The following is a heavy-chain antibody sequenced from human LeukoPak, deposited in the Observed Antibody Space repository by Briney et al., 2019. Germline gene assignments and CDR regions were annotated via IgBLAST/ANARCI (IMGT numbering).Heavy chain of an antibody. CDR2: IIPIFGTA. CDR1: GGTFSGYA. V-gene: IGHV1-69*05. J-gene: IGHJ5*02. Sequence: GSSVKVSCKASGGTFSGYAISWVRQAPRQGLEWMGGIIPIFGTANYAQKFQGRVTITTDESTSTAYMELSSLRSEDTAVYYCARSSYYYDSSGYPNWFDPWGQGTLVTVSS. D-gene: IGHD3-22*01. CDR3: ARSSYYYDSSGYPNWFDP.